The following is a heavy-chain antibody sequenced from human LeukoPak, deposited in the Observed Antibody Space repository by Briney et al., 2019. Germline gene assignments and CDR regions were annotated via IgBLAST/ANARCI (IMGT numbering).Heavy chain of an antibody. D-gene: IGHD4-17*01. V-gene: IGHV4-34*01. CDR2: INHSGST. CDR1: GGSFSGYY. CDR3: ARGMDYGDYANYFDY. Sequence: PSETLSLTCAVYGGSFSGYYWSWIRQPPGKGLEWIGEINHSGSTNYNPSLKSRVTISVDTSKNQFSLKLSSVTAADTAVYYCARGMDYGDYANYFDYWGQGTWSPSPQ. J-gene: IGHJ4*02.